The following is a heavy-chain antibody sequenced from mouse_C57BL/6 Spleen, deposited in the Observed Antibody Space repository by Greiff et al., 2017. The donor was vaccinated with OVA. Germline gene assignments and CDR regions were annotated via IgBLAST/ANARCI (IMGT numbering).Heavy chain of an antibody. Sequence: EVMLVESGGGLVKPGGSLKLSCAASGFTFSDYGMHWVRQAPEKGLEWVAYISSGSSTIYYADTVKGRFTISRDNAKNTLFLQMTSLRSEDTAMYYCARMAMITTGGYYYAMDYWGQGTSVTVSS. CDR2: ISSGSSTI. CDR3: ARMAMITTGGYYYAMDY. J-gene: IGHJ4*01. D-gene: IGHD2-4*01. V-gene: IGHV5-17*01. CDR1: GFTFSDYG.